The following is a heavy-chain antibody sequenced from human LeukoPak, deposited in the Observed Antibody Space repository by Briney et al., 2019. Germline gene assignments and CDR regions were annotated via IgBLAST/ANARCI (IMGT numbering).Heavy chain of an antibody. CDR2: ITTSDGNT. Sequence: GGSLRLSCAASGFTFSSYTMSWVRQAPGKGLEWVSTITTSDGNTYYADSVKGRFTVSRDNSKNTLFLQMNSLRAEDTAVYYCAKASDTVTTDRALDYWGQGTLVTVSS. J-gene: IGHJ4*01. V-gene: IGHV3-23*01. CDR1: GFTFSSYT. D-gene: IGHD4-17*01. CDR3: AKASDTVTTDRALDY.